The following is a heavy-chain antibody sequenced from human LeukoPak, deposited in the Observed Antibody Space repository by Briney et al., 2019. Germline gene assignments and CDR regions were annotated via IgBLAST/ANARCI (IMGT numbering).Heavy chain of an antibody. CDR3: AREISGSYYDYFDY. CDR1: GFTFSSYA. D-gene: IGHD1-26*01. Sequence: PGGSLRLSCAAAGFTFSSYAMHWVRQAPGKGLDYVSAISSNGGSTYYANSVKGRFTISRDNSKNTLYLQMGSLRAEDMAVYYCAREISGSYYDYFDYWGQGTLVTVSS. V-gene: IGHV3-64*01. CDR2: ISSNGGST. J-gene: IGHJ4*02.